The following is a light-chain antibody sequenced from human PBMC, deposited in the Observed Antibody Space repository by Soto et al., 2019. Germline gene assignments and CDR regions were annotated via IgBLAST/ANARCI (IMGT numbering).Light chain of an antibody. CDR3: KQRSTWPPGT. J-gene: IGKJ3*01. Sequence: EIVLTQSPGTLSLSPGERATLSCRASQSIRNYLAWYQHKPGQTPRLLIYDASNRASGIPARFSGSGSGTDFTLTISSLEPEDFAVYYCKQRSTWPPGTFGPWTKVDI. V-gene: IGKV3-11*01. CDR1: QSIRNY. CDR2: DAS.